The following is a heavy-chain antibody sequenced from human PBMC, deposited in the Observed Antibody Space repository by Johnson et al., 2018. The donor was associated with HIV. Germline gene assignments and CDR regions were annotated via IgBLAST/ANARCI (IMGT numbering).Heavy chain of an antibody. Sequence: QVQLVESGGGGVQPGRSLRLSCAASAFTFSSYGMHWVRQAPGKGLEWVAVISYDGSNKYYADSVKGRFTISRDNSKNTLYLQMNSLRAEDTAVYYCARERRPWGPDAFDIWGQGTMVTVSS. D-gene: IGHD3-16*01. CDR3: ARERRPWGPDAFDI. V-gene: IGHV3-30*03. CDR1: AFTFSSYG. CDR2: ISYDGSNK. J-gene: IGHJ3*02.